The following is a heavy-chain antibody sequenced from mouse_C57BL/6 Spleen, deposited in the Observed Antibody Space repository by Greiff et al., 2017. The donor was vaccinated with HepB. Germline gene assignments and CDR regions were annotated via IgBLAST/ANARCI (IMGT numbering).Heavy chain of an antibody. CDR2: INPSTGGT. Sequence: VQLQQSGPELVKPGASVKISCKASGYSFTGYYMNWVKQSPEKSLEWIGEINPSTGGTTYNQKFKAKATLTVDKSSSTAYMQLKSLTSEDSAVYYCARPGYYDYEDFDVWGTGTTVTVSS. CDR3: ARPGYYDYEDFDV. CDR1: GYSFTGYY. J-gene: IGHJ1*03. D-gene: IGHD2-4*01. V-gene: IGHV1-42*01.